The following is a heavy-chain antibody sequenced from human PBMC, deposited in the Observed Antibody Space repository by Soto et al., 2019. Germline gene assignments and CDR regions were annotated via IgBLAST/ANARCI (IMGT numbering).Heavy chain of an antibody. Sequence: EVQLVESGGGLVKPGGSLRLSCAASGFTFSSYSMNWVRQAPGKGLEWVSFISSSSSYIYYADSVKGRFTISRDNAKNSQYLQMNSQRAEDTAVNYCARSRGDYGVPPPPNWFDPWGQGTLVTVSS. J-gene: IGHJ5*02. V-gene: IGHV3-21*01. CDR3: ARSRGDYGVPPPPNWFDP. D-gene: IGHD4-17*01. CDR2: ISSSSSYI. CDR1: GFTFSSYS.